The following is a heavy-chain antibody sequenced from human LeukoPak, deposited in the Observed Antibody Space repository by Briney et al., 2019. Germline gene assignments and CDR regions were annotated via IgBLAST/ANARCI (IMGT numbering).Heavy chain of an antibody. CDR3: AKAIGQEVPAGSRWYDP. Sequence: GGSLRLSCAASGFTFEASAMSWVRQAPGKELEWVSSISSSSSYIYYADSVKGRFTISKDSSTQTLYLQMNNLRAEDTAVYYCAKAIGQEVPAGSRWYDPWGQGTLVTVSS. D-gene: IGHD6-13*01. V-gene: IGHV3-23*01. CDR1: GFTFEASA. J-gene: IGHJ5*02. CDR2: ISSSSSYI.